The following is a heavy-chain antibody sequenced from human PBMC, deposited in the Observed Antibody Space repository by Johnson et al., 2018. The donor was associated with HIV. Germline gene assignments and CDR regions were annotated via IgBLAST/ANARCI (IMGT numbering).Heavy chain of an antibody. Sequence: VQLVESGGVVVQPGGSLRLSCAASGFTFDDYTMQWVRQAPGKGLEWVSLISWDGGSTYYADSVKGRFTISRVNSKHSLYLQMNSLRTQDTAVYYCAKGIMITFGGVIVKPHAFDIWGQGTMVTVSS. CDR3: AKGIMITFGGVIVKPHAFDI. CDR1: GFTFDDYT. D-gene: IGHD3-16*02. J-gene: IGHJ3*02. V-gene: IGHV3-43*01. CDR2: ISWDGGST.